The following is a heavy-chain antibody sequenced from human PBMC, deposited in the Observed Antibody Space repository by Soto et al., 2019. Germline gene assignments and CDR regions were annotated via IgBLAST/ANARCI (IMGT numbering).Heavy chain of an antibody. CDR3: ARGGVDTVTFAY. CDR1: GGSLNNYL. Sequence: QVQLVQSGAEMKKPGSSVKVSCKASGGSLNNYLITWVRQAPGQGLEWLGEIVPLSGATNSAQKVQGRVTISADDSTKTAYMEQRSLRPVDTAMHFCARGGVDTVTFAYWGQGTLVTVSS. D-gene: IGHD5-18*01. CDR2: IVPLSGAT. V-gene: IGHV1-69*01. J-gene: IGHJ4*02.